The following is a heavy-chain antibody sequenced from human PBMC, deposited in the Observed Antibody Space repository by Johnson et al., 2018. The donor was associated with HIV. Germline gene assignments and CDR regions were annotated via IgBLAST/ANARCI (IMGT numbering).Heavy chain of an antibody. CDR2: ISYDGSNK. Sequence: QVQLVESGGGVVQPGRSLRLSCAASGFTFSSYAMHWVRQAPGKGLEWVAVISYDGSNKYYADSVKGRFTISRDNSKNTLYLQMNSLRAEDTAVYYCARDRPITMDPRGAFDIWGQGTMVTVSS. CDR3: ARDRPITMDPRGAFDI. J-gene: IGHJ3*02. CDR1: GFTFSSYA. D-gene: IGHD3-10*01. V-gene: IGHV3-30*04.